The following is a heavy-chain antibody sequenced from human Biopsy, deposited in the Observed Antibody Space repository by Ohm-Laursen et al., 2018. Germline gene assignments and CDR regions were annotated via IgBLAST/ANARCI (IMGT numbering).Heavy chain of an antibody. CDR1: GGSISGSS. Sequence: SHTLSLTCTVSGGSISGSSWSWIRQAPGRGLEWVGYISYSGSTNYNPSLQRRVTISVDTSKSQFSLKLTSVTAADTAVYYCARVMTTIGYYYAMDVWGQGTTVTVSS. J-gene: IGHJ6*02. CDR3: ARVMTTIGYYYAMDV. CDR2: ISYSGST. V-gene: IGHV4-59*07. D-gene: IGHD5-24*01.